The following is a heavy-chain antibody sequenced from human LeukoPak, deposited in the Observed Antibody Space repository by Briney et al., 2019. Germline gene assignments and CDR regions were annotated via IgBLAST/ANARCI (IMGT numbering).Heavy chain of an antibody. D-gene: IGHD1-14*01. CDR1: GGSIGSGKYY. CDR2: IYYDGNT. V-gene: IGHV4-39*01. J-gene: IGHJ4*02. Sequence: SETLTLTCTVSGGSIGSGKYYWAWVRQPPGKGLEWIGSIYYDGNTYYSSSLKSRVTISIDTSKNQFSLKLSSVTAADTAVYYCARHPRNPDFDYWGQGTLVTVSS. CDR3: ARHPRNPDFDY.